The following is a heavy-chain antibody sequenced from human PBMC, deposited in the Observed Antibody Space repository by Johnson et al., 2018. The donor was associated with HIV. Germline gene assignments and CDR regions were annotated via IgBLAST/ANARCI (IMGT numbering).Heavy chain of an antibody. J-gene: IGHJ3*02. CDR3: AKETRDSRSAFDI. V-gene: IGHV3-30*02. CDR2: TQYDGSNK. Sequence: QLVESGGDVVQPGGSLRLSCAASGFSFSSYGIHWVRQAPGKGLEWVAFTQYDGSNKYYADSVKGRFTISRDNSKKTLFLQMNNLRAEDTAVYFCAKETRDSRSAFDIWGQGTMVTVSS. D-gene: IGHD3-22*01. CDR1: GFSFSSYG.